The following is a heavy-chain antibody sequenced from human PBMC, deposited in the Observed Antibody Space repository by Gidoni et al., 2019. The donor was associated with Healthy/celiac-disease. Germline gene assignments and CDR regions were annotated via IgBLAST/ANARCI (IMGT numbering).Heavy chain of an antibody. D-gene: IGHD2-2*01. CDR1: GVAFGAYG. CDR2: IAYDGSNQ. J-gene: IGHJ6*02. Sequence: QVQLVESGGGVVQPGKSLRPPCAASGVAFGAYGLPWVRQAPVKGLEWVAVIAYDGSNQYYADSVKGRFTISRDNSKNTLYLQMNSLRTEDTAVYYCAKTAGSKSLGYYGMDVWGQGTTVTVSS. V-gene: IGHV3-30*18. CDR3: AKTAGSKSLGYYGMDV.